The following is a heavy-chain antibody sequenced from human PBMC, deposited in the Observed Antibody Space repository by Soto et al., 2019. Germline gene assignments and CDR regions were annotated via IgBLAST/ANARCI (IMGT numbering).Heavy chain of an antibody. V-gene: IGHV4-39*01. CDR3: ARSKNDILTGFWVYYYGMDV. Sequence: NPSETLSLTCTVSGGSISSSSYYWGWIRQPPGKGLEWIGSIYYSGSTYYNPSLKSRVTISVDTSKNQFSLKLSSVTAADTAVYYCARSKNDILTGFWVYYYGMDVWGQGTTVTVSS. CDR2: IYYSGST. D-gene: IGHD3-9*01. J-gene: IGHJ6*02. CDR1: GGSISSSSYY.